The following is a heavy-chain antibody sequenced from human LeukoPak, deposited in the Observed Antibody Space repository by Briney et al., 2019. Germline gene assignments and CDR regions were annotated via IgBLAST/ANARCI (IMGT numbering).Heavy chain of an antibody. Sequence: ASVKVSCKASGYTFTGYYMHWVRQAPGQGLEWMGWINPNSGGTNYAQKFQGRVTMTRDTSISTAYMELSRLRSDDTAVYYCARDLAEYYDILTGYYLCRYMDVRGKGTTVTVSS. J-gene: IGHJ6*03. V-gene: IGHV1-2*02. CDR2: INPNSGGT. CDR1: GYTFTGYY. D-gene: IGHD3-9*01. CDR3: ARDLAEYYDILTGYYLCRYMDV.